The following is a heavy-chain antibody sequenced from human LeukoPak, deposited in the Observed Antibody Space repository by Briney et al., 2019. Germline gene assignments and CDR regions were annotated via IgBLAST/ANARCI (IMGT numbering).Heavy chain of an antibody. CDR2: IRYDGSDK. D-gene: IGHD3-10*01. CDR1: GFTFSSYG. Sequence: ETGGSLRLSCAASGFTFSSYGMYWVRQAPGKGLEWVAFIRYDGSDKYYADSVKGRFTISRDNSKNTLYLQMNSLRAEDTAVYYCAKVLLWFGEFSHFDYWGQGTLVTVSS. V-gene: IGHV3-30*02. CDR3: AKVLLWFGEFSHFDY. J-gene: IGHJ4*02.